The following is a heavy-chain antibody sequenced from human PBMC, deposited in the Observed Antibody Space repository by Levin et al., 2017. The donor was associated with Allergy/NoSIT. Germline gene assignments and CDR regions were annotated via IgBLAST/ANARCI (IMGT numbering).Heavy chain of an antibody. Sequence: GGSLRLSCAASGFTFSSYWMHWVRQAPGKGLVWVSRINSDGSSTSYADSVKGRFTISRDNAKNTLYLQMNSLRAEDTAVYYCARVRYYYDSSGFFPYWGQGTLVTVSS. CDR3: ARVRYYYDSSGFFPY. CDR2: INSDGSST. V-gene: IGHV3-74*01. D-gene: IGHD3-22*01. J-gene: IGHJ4*02. CDR1: GFTFSSYW.